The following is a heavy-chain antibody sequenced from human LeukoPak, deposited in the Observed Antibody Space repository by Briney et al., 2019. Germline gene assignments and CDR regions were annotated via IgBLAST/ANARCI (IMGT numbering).Heavy chain of an antibody. Sequence: SSVKVSRKASGYTFSSYGISWVRQAPGQGLEWMGWINPYNGNTDYAQMFQGKVTMTTDTSTSTAYMELRSLTSDDTAVYYCARGWAGTAMGDFWGQGTLLTVSS. V-gene: IGHV1-18*01. CDR1: GYTFSSYG. D-gene: IGHD5-18*01. CDR3: ARGWAGTAMGDF. CDR2: INPYNGNT. J-gene: IGHJ4*02.